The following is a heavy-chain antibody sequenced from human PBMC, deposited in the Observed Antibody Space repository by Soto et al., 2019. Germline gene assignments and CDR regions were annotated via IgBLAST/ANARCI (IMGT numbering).Heavy chain of an antibody. D-gene: IGHD5-12*01. CDR1: GGTFSSYT. V-gene: IGHV1-69*08. J-gene: IGHJ4*02. CDR3: AREVDILATTLGDY. CDR2: IIPILGIA. Sequence: QVQLVQSGAEVKKPGSSVKVSCKASGGTFSSYTISWVRQAPGQGLEWMGRIIPILGIANYAQKFQGRVTITADKSTSKAYMELSSLRFEDTAVYYCAREVDILATTLGDYWGQGTLVTVSS.